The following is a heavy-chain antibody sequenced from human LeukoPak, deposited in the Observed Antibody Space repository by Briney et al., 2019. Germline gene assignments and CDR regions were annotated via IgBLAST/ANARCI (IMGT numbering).Heavy chain of an antibody. CDR3: ARSLLD. J-gene: IGHJ4*01. CDR2: INSDGSTT. V-gene: IGHV3-74*01. Sequence: GGSLRLSCAASGFTFSNYAMSWVRQAPGKGLEWVSQINSDGSTTIYADSVEGRFTISRDNAKNTVYLQMNRLGAEDTAVYYCARSLLDWGHGTLVTVSS. CDR1: GFTFSNYA. D-gene: IGHD2-21*01.